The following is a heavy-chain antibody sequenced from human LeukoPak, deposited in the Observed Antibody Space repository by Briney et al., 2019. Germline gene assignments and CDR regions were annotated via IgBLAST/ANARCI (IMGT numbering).Heavy chain of an antibody. CDR3: ARAERDSSGWYSGVFDY. V-gene: IGHV4-34*01. D-gene: IGHD6-19*01. CDR2: INHSGST. J-gene: IGHJ4*02. Sequence: SETLSLTCTVSGGSISSYYWSWIRQPPGKGLEWIGEINHSGSTNYNPSLKSRVTISVDTSKNQFSLKLSSVTAADTAVYYCARAERDSSGWYSGVFDYWGQGTLVTVSS. CDR1: GGSISSYY.